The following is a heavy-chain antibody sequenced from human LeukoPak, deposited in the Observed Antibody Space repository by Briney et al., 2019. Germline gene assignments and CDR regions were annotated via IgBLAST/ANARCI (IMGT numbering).Heavy chain of an antibody. J-gene: IGHJ4*02. CDR1: GGSISSDY. D-gene: IGHD6-19*01. Sequence: PSETLSLTCTVSGGSISSDYWNWIRQPPGKGLEWIGYIYSSGSTDYAPSLKSRVTISVDTSKNQFSLKLNSVTAADTAVYYCARETHSGWYGVDYWVQGTLVTVSS. CDR2: IYSSGST. V-gene: IGHV4-59*01. CDR3: ARETHSGWYGVDY.